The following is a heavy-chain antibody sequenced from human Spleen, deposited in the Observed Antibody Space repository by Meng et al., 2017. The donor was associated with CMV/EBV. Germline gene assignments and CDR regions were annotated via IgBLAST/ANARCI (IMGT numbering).Heavy chain of an antibody. CDR1: GYRFISFG. CDR2: ISGYRDNT. J-gene: IGHJ5*02. CDR3: ARAGGELPMNWLDP. D-gene: IGHD3-16*01. V-gene: IGHV1-18*01. Sequence: ASVKVSCKGSGYRFISFGISWVRQAPGQRLEWMGWISGYRDNTNYAQKFQGRLTMTTDTTTNTAYMELRSLRSNDTAVYYCARAGGELPMNWLDPWGPGTLVTVSS.